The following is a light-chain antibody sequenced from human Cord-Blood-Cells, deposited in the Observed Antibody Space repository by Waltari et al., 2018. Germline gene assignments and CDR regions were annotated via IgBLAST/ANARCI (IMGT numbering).Light chain of an antibody. CDR3: QQSYSTPLT. J-gene: IGKJ4*01. Sequence: DIQMTQYPSSLSASVGARVTITCRASQSISSYLNWYQQKPGKAPKLLIYAASSLQSVVPSRFSGSGSGTDFTLTISSLQPEDFATYYCQQSYSTPLTFGGGTKVEIK. CDR2: AAS. CDR1: QSISSY. V-gene: IGKV1-39*01.